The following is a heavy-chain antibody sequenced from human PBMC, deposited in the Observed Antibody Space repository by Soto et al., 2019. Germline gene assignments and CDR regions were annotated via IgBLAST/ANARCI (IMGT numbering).Heavy chain of an antibody. CDR3: ARVSTSASGSYYTLDY. Sequence: SETLSLTCTVSGDSISSHYWSWIRQPPGKGLEWIGFGSTKYNPSLKSRIRISVDTSKNQFSLNLTSATAADTAVYYCARVSTSASGSYYTLDYWGQGPLVTRSS. CDR2: GST. V-gene: IGHV4-59*11. J-gene: IGHJ4*02. CDR1: GDSISSHY. D-gene: IGHD3-10*01.